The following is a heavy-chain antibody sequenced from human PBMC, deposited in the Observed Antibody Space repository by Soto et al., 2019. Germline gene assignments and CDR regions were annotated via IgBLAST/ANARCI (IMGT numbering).Heavy chain of an antibody. Sequence: GGSLRLSCAASGFTFSSYAMSWVRQAPGKGLEWVSAISGSGGSTYYADSVKGRFTISRDNSKNTLYLQMNSLRAEDTAVYYCAKLKGVSSISLEAYFDYWGQGTPVTVSS. CDR3: AKLKGVSSISLEAYFDY. J-gene: IGHJ4*02. V-gene: IGHV3-23*01. CDR1: GFTFSSYA. D-gene: IGHD2-21*01. CDR2: ISGSGGST.